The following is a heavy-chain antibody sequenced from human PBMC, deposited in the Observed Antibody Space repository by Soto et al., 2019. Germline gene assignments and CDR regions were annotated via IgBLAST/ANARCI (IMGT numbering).Heavy chain of an antibody. CDR2: MSYDGTTK. D-gene: IGHD3-10*01. CDR1: GFIFSNYV. CDR3: AREVLWSRYFDY. Sequence: GGSLRLSCAASGFIFSNYVMYWVRQAPGKGLEWVAFMSYDGTTKYYADSVKGRFTISRDNSKNTLYLQMNSLRPEHTGVYYCAREVLWSRYFDYWGQGTLVTVSS. V-gene: IGHV3-30-3*01. J-gene: IGHJ4*02.